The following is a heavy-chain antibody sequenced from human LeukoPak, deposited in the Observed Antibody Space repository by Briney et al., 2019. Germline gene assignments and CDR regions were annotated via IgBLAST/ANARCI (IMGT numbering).Heavy chain of an antibody. D-gene: IGHD6-25*01. CDR3: ATGGPGFDY. V-gene: IGHV1-24*01. Sequence: ASVKVSCKASGYTFTSYDINWVRQATGQGLEWMGGFDPEDGETIYAQKFQGRVTMTEDTSTDTAYMELSSLRSEDTAVYYCATGGPGFDYWGQGTLVTVSS. J-gene: IGHJ4*02. CDR1: GYTFTSYD. CDR2: FDPEDGET.